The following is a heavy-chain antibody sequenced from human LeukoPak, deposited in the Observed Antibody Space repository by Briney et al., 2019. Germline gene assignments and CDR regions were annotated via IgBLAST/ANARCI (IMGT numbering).Heavy chain of an antibody. CDR1: GYSISSGYY. Sequence: PSETLSLTCAVSGYSISSGYYRGWIRQPPGKGLEWVGSIYHSGSTYYNPSLKSRVTISVDTSKNQFSLKLSSVTAADTAVYYCARSVDGGNSPFDYWGQGTLVTVSS. J-gene: IGHJ4*02. CDR3: ARSVDGGNSPFDY. V-gene: IGHV4-38-2*01. D-gene: IGHD4-23*01. CDR2: IYHSGST.